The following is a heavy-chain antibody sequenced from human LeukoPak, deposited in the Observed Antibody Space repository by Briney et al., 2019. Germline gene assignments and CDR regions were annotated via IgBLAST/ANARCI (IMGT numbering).Heavy chain of an antibody. CDR1: GGSISSGGYY. D-gene: IGHD2-2*01. Sequence: PSQTLSLTCTVSGGSISSGGYYWSWIRQHPGKGLEWIGYIYYSGSTYYNPSLKSRVTISVDTSKNQFSLKLSSVTAADTAVYYCARGRYQLLHFDYWGQGTLVTVSS. CDR2: IYYSGST. J-gene: IGHJ4*02. V-gene: IGHV4-31*03. CDR3: ARGRYQLLHFDY.